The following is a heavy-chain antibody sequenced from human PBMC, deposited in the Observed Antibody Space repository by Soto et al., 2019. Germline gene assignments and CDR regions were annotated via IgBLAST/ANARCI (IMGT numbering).Heavy chain of an antibody. CDR3: ASQDYDKSVYYFDY. V-gene: IGHV4-4*07. CDR2: IYNGGIP. J-gene: IGHJ4*02. D-gene: IGHD3-22*01. Sequence: PSATLSLTCTVSGGSGSSQYWSWIRQPAGKGLEWIGRIYNGGIPLIHPSLESRVALSLDTSKNQFSLPLSSVTAPDTATYYCASQDYDKSVYYFDYWGRGTRVTVSS. CDR1: GGSGSSQY.